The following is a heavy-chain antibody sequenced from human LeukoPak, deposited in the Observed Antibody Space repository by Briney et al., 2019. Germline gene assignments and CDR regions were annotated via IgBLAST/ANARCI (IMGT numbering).Heavy chain of an antibody. CDR3: ARDGEVITYNWFDP. CDR2: MNPNSGNT. J-gene: IGHJ5*02. Sequence: GASVKVSCKASGYTFTSYDINWVRQATGQGLEWMGWMNPNSGNTGYAQKFQGRVTMTRDTSTSTVYMELSSLRSEDTAVYYCARDGEVITYNWFDPWGQGTLVTVSS. V-gene: IGHV1-8*01. D-gene: IGHD3-22*01. CDR1: GYTFTSYD.